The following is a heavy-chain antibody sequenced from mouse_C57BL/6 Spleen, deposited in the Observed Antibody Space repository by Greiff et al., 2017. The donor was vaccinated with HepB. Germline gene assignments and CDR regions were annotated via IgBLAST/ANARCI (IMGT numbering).Heavy chain of an antibody. CDR2: ISSGSSTI. D-gene: IGHD2-2*01. Sequence: EVKLVESGGGLVKPGGSLKLSCAASGFTFSGYGMHWVRQAPEKGLEWVAYISSGSSTIYYADTVKGRFTISRDNAKNTLFLQMTSLRSEDTAMYYCARKNGYRWYFDVWGTGTTVTVSS. CDR3: ARKNGYRWYFDV. V-gene: IGHV5-17*01. CDR1: GFTFSGYG. J-gene: IGHJ1*03.